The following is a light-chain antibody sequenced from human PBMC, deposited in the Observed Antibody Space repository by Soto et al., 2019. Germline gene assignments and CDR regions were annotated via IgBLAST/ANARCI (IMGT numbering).Light chain of an antibody. Sequence: DIQMTQSPSSVSASVGDRVTITCRASQSISNYLAWYQHKPGKAPKLLIYAASALQSGVPLRFSGSGSGTEFTLTISSLQPEDFATYFCQQAHIVPFTFCQGTRLEIK. CDR2: AAS. J-gene: IGKJ5*01. CDR3: QQAHIVPFT. CDR1: QSISNY. V-gene: IGKV1D-12*01.